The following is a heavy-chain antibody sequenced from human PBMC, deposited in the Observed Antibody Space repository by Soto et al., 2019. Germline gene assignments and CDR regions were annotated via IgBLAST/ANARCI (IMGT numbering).Heavy chain of an antibody. D-gene: IGHD3-16*01. J-gene: IGHJ6*03. CDR1: GFTFSSYD. CDR2: IGTAGDT. V-gene: IGHV3-13*01. Sequence: GGSLRLSCAASGFTFSSYDMHWVRQATGKGLEWVSAIGTAGDTYYPGSVKGRFTISRENAKNSLYLQMNSLRAGDTAVYYCARGGLREKWTRGGYYYMDVWGKGTTVTVSS. CDR3: ARGGLREKWTRGGYYYMDV.